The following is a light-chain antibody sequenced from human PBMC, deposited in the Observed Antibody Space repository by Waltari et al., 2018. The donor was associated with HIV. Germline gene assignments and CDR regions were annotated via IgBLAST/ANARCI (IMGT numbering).Light chain of an antibody. V-gene: IGLV1-44*01. J-gene: IGLJ2*01. CDR3: AAWDDSLNAHVL. CDR1: NSNIGSNT. CDR2: NNN. Sequence: QSVLTQPPSASGTPGQRVTIPCSGSNSNIGSNTVNWYQQLPGPAPKLLIYNNNQRPSGVSDRFSGSKSGTSASLAISGLQSEDEADYYCAAWDDSLNAHVLFGGGTKLTVL.